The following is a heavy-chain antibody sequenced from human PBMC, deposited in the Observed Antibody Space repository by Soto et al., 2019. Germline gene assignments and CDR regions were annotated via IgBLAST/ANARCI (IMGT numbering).Heavy chain of an antibody. CDR1: GGSISSYY. CDR3: ARHNYGSGSTYFDY. Sequence: QVQLQESGPGLVKPSETLSLTCTVSGGSISSYYWSWIRQPPGKGLEWIGYIYDSGSTNYNPSIQSRVTRSVDTSKNQFYLKLTSMNAADTAVYYCARHNYGSGSTYFDYWGQGTLVTVSS. J-gene: IGHJ4*02. D-gene: IGHD3-10*01. CDR2: IYDSGST. V-gene: IGHV4-59*08.